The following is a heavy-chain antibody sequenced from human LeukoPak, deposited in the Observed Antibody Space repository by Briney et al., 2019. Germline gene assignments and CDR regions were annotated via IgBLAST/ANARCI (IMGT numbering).Heavy chain of an antibody. Sequence: SETLSLTCTVSRGSITTHFWSWIRQPPGRGLEWVAYLYYSGSTTYNPSLKGRATMSIDTFKNQFSLRLTSVTAADTAVYYCARGISGHERALAFDLWGPGTMVAVSS. J-gene: IGHJ3*01. CDR3: ARGISGHERALAFDL. CDR2: LYYSGST. D-gene: IGHD5-12*01. V-gene: IGHV4-59*11. CDR1: RGSITTHF.